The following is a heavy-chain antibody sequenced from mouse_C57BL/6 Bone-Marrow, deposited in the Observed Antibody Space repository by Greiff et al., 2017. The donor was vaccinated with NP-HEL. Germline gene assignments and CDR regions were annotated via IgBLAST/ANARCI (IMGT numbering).Heavy chain of an antibody. CDR2: IDPENGDT. V-gene: IGHV14-4*01. J-gene: IGHJ1*03. CDR1: GFNIKDDY. Sequence: DVQLQESGAELVRPGASVKLSCTASGFNIKDDYMHWVKQRPEQGLAWIGWIDPENGDTEYASKFQGKATITADTSSNTAYLQLSSLTSEDTAVYYCTSYYGSSPYWYFDVWGTGTTVTVSS. CDR3: TSYYGSSPYWYFDV. D-gene: IGHD1-1*01.